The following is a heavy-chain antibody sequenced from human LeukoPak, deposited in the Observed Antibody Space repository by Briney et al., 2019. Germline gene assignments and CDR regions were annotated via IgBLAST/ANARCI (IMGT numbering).Heavy chain of an antibody. V-gene: IGHV3-23*01. J-gene: IGHJ4*02. CDR1: GFSFSNYA. Sequence: GGSLRLSCSASGFSFSNYAMIWVRQAPGKGLQWVSSISSAAESSYYADSVKGRFTISRDNSKNTLYLQMNSLKAEDTAVYYCAEGGPPLASGPDYWGQGTLVTVSS. D-gene: IGHD1-26*01. CDR2: ISSAAESS. CDR3: AEGGPPLASGPDY.